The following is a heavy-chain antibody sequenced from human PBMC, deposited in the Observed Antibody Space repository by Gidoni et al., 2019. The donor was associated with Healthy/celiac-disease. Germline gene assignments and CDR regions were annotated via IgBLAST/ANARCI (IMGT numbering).Heavy chain of an antibody. J-gene: IGHJ3*02. CDR3: ARDLWDYDSSGYYSGSAFDI. D-gene: IGHD3-22*01. CDR1: GGSISSGSYY. Sequence: QVQLQESGPGLVQPSQTLSLTCTVSGGSISSGSYYWRWIRQPAGKGLEWIGRIYTSGSTNYNPSRKSRGTRSVDTSKNKCSLKLSSVTAADTAVYYCARDLWDYDSSGYYSGSAFDIWGQGTMVTVSS. CDR2: IYTSGST. V-gene: IGHV4-61*02.